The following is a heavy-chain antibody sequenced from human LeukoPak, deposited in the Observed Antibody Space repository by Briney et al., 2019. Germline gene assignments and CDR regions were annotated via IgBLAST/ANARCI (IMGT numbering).Heavy chain of an antibody. CDR2: INTDGSIT. D-gene: IGHD3-10*01. V-gene: IGHV3-74*01. Sequence: PGGSLRLSCAASGFTFSDYWIHWVRQAPGKGLVWVSRINTDGSITNYADSVKGRFPISRDNAKNTLYLQMSSLRAEDTAVYYCARDRGPRTGFMVREAYDYWGQGTLVTVSS. CDR1: GFTFSDYW. CDR3: ARDRGPRTGFMVREAYDY. J-gene: IGHJ4*02.